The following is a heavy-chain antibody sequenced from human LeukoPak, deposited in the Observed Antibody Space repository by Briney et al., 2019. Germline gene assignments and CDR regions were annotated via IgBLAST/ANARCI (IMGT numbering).Heavy chain of an antibody. Sequence: GGSQRLSCAASGFTFSSYWMHWVRQAPGKGLVWVSRINTDGSSTSYADSVKGRFTISRDNAKNTLYLQMNSLRAEDTAVYYCASILDIVVVPAADVGYWGQGTLVTVSS. CDR1: GFTFSSYW. J-gene: IGHJ4*02. D-gene: IGHD2-2*01. CDR2: INTDGSST. V-gene: IGHV3-74*01. CDR3: ASILDIVVVPAADVGY.